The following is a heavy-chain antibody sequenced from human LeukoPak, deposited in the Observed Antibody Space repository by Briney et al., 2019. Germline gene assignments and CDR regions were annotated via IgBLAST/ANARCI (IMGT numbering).Heavy chain of an antibody. V-gene: IGHV4-34*01. Sequence: KTSETLSLTCAVYGGSFSGYYWSWIRQPPGKGLEWIGEINHSGSTNYNPSLKSRVTISVDTSKNQFSLKLSSVTAADTAVYYCASPFLSSSWNRWGQGTLVTVSS. CDR2: INHSGST. D-gene: IGHD6-13*01. J-gene: IGHJ4*02. CDR1: GGSFSGYY. CDR3: ASPFLSSSWNR.